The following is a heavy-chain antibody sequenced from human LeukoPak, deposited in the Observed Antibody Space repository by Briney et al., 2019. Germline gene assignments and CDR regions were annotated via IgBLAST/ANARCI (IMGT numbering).Heavy chain of an antibody. V-gene: IGHV4-4*07. Sequence: SETLSLTCTVSGGSISSYYWGWIRQPAGKGLEWIGRIYTSGGTNYNPSLESRVTISVDKSSKQFYLQLSSVTAADTAVYSCASDLGGYSYYYMDVWGKGTTVSVYS. D-gene: IGHD3-16*01. CDR2: IYTSGGT. CDR1: GGSISSYY. J-gene: IGHJ6*03. CDR3: ASDLGGYSYYYMDV.